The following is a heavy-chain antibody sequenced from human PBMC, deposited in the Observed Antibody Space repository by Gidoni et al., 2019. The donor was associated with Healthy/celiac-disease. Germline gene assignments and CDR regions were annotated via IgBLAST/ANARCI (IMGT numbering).Heavy chain of an antibody. CDR2: ISSSSRYR. Sequence: EVQLVESVGGLVKPGGSLRLSCAASGFTFSSYSMNWVRQAPGKGLEWLSSISSSSRYRYYADSVKGRFTISRDNAKNSLYLQMNSLRAEDTAVYYCARDALGYSSSWTYFFDYWGQGTLVTVSS. V-gene: IGHV3-21*01. D-gene: IGHD6-13*01. J-gene: IGHJ4*02. CDR1: GFTFSSYS. CDR3: ARDALGYSSSWTYFFDY.